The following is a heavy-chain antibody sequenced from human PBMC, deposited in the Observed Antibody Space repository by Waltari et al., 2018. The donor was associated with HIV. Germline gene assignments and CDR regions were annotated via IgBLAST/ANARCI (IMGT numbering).Heavy chain of an antibody. V-gene: IGHV3-15*01. CDR1: GFDFKKYW. CDR3: TTGSSGAEDY. Sequence: EVQLVESGGGLVKPGESLRVSCAASGFDFKKYWMSWFRQAPGKGLEWVGRVKSNQSGGTVDDAAPVKGRFTISRDDSKNMMYLQMDSLESEDTAVYYCTTGSSGAEDYWGQGTLVTVSS. J-gene: IGHJ4*02. D-gene: IGHD3-22*01. CDR2: VKSNQSGGTV.